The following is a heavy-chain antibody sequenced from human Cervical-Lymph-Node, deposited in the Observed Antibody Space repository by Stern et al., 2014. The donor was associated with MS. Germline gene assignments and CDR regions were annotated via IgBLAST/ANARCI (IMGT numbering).Heavy chain of an antibody. CDR1: GFTFSSYS. CDR3: ARGRGGNYRYYFDY. Sequence: EMQLVESGGGLVKPGGSLRLSCAASGFTFSSYSMNWVRQAPGKGLEWVASIRSGGSYIYYADSLKGRFTISRDNAKNSLYLQMNSLRAEDTAVYYCARGRGGNYRYYFDYWGQGTLVTVSS. CDR2: IRSGGSYI. D-gene: IGHD4-23*01. J-gene: IGHJ4*02. V-gene: IGHV3-21*01.